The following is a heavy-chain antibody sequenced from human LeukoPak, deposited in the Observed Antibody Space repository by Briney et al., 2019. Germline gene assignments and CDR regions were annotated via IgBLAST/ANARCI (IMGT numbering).Heavy chain of an antibody. V-gene: IGHV5-51*01. CDR3: ARLSGRYILAY. CDR1: GYSFTSYW. Sequence: GESLKTSCKGSGYSFTSYWIGWVRQMPGKGLEWMGIIYPGGADTRYSPSCQGQVTISARKSISTAYLQWSSLKASDTAMYYCARLSGRYILAYWGQGTLVTVSS. CDR2: IYPGGADT. D-gene: IGHD1-26*01. J-gene: IGHJ4*02.